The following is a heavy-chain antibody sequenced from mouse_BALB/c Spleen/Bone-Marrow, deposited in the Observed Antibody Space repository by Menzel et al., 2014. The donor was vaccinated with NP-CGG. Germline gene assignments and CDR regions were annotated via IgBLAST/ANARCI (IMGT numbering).Heavy chain of an antibody. CDR2: IRSVGTT. J-gene: IGHJ4*01. CDR3: AGITTVDY. D-gene: IGHD1-1*01. CDR1: GFTFSGYA. V-gene: IGHV5-6-5*01. Sequence: EVHLVVSGGGLVKPGGSLKLSCAASGFTFSGYAMSWVRQTPEKRLELVASIRSVGTTYYPDSVKGRFTISRDNPRNILYLQMSSLRSEDTAMYCCAGITTVDYWGQGTSVTVTS.